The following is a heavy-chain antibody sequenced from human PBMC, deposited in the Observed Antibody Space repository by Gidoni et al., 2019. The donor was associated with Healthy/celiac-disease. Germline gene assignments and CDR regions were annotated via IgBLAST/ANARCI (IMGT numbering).Heavy chain of an antibody. J-gene: IGHJ6*02. D-gene: IGHD3-9*01. V-gene: IGHV3-7*02. CDR2: IKQDGSEK. CDR3: ATGPPAGYFYYGMDV. CDR1: GFPFSSYW. Sequence: EVQLVESGGGLVQPGGSLSLSCAASGFPFSSYWMSWVRQAPGKGLEWVANIKQDGSEKYYVDSVKGRFTISRDNAKNSLYLQMNSLRAEDTAVYYCATGPPAGYFYYGMDVWGQGTTVTVSS.